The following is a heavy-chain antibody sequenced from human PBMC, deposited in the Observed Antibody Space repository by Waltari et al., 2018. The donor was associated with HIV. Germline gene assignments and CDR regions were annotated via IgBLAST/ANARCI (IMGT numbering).Heavy chain of an antibody. CDR1: GASFSGYY. CDR3: ARGRMGYWYFDL. J-gene: IGHJ2*01. CDR2: ISQSGST. Sequence: QVQLQQWGAGLLKPSETLSLTCAVYGASFSGYYWSWIRQSPGMGLEWIGEISQSGSTNYNPPLKSRVTISVDTSKNHFSLNLSSVTAADTAVYYCARGRMGYWYFDLWGRGTLVTVSS. V-gene: IGHV4-34*02.